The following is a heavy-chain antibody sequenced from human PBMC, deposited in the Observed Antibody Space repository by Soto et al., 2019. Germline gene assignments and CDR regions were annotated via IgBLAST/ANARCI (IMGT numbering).Heavy chain of an antibody. V-gene: IGHV6-1*01. D-gene: IGHD2-15*01. CDR1: GDSVSSNSAA. CDR2: TYYRSKWYN. CDR3: AREGYCSGGSCYLYYYGMDV. J-gene: IGHJ6*02. Sequence: SQTLSLTCAISGDSVSSNSAAWNWIRQSPSRGLEWLGRTYYRSKWYNDYAVSVKSRITINPDTSKNQFSLQLNSVTPEDTAVYYCAREGYCSGGSCYLYYYGMDVWGQGTTVTVS.